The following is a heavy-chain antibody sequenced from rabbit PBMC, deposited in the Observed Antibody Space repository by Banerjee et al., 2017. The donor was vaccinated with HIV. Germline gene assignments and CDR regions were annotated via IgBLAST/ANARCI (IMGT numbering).Heavy chain of an antibody. CDR3: ARGTYGVL. J-gene: IGHJ6*01. D-gene: IGHD2-1*01. CDR1: GFSFSSSYW. CDR2: FYNDDGST. V-gene: IGHV1S45*01. Sequence: QQQLVESGGDLVKPEGSLTLTCTASGFSFSSSYWICWVRQAPGKGLEWIACFYNDDGSTYYASWVNGRFTISKTSSTTVTLQMTSLTAADTATYFCARGTYGVLWGPGTLVTVS.